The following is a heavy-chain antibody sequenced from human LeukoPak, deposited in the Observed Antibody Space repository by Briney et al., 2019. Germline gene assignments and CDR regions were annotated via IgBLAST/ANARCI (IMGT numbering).Heavy chain of an antibody. CDR2: INYSGST. J-gene: IGHJ4*02. V-gene: IGHV4-39*01. Sequence: SETLSLTCTVSGGSISSSSYYWGWLRQPPGTGREWVGSINYSGSTYYNPSLKGRVTISVDTSKNQFSLKLSSVTAADTAVYYCARDDILTGYYTHFDYWGQGTLVTVSS. D-gene: IGHD3-9*01. CDR1: GGSISSSSYY. CDR3: ARDDILTGYYTHFDY.